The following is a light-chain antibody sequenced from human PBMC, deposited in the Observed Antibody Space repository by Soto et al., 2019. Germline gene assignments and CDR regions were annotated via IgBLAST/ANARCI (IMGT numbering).Light chain of an antibody. V-gene: IGKV2-28*01. CDR3: QQYNNWPPIT. J-gene: IGKJ5*01. CDR2: FGS. CDR1: QIRLHSNGYNY. Sequence: DIVMSQSPLSLPVTPGEPASISCRSSQIRLHSNGYNYLDWYLQKPGQSPQLLIYFGSTRASGVPDRFSGSGSGTEFTLTISSLQSEDFALYYCQQYNNWPPITFGQGTRLEIK.